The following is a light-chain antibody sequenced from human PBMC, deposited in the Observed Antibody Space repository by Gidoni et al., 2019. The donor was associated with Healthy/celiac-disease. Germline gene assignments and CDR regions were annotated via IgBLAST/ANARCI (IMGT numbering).Light chain of an antibody. Sequence: DVVMTQSPLSLPVTPGEPASTSCRSSQSLRHSNGYNYLDWYLQKPGQSPQLLIYLGSNRASGVPDRFSGSGSGTDFTLKISRVEAEDVGVYYCMQALQTPVTFGQGTKVEIK. CDR1: QSLRHSNGYNY. V-gene: IGKV2-28*01. CDR3: MQALQTPVT. J-gene: IGKJ1*01. CDR2: LGS.